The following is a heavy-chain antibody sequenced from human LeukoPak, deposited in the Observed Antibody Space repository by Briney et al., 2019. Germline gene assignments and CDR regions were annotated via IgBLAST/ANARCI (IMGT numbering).Heavy chain of an antibody. J-gene: IGHJ4*02. CDR2: ISGSGGST. V-gene: IGHV3-23*01. CDR1: GFTFSSYA. Sequence: GGSLRLSSAASGFTFSSYAMSWVRQAPGKGLEWVSAISGSGGSTYYADSVKGRFTISRDNSKNTLYLQMNSLRAEDTAVYYCAKDLGLWFGEALDYWGQGTLVTVSS. D-gene: IGHD3-10*01. CDR3: AKDLGLWFGEALDY.